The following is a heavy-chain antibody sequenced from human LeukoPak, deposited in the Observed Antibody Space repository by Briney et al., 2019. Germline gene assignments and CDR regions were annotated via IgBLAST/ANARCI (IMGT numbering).Heavy chain of an antibody. J-gene: IGHJ4*02. V-gene: IGHV1-2*02. D-gene: IGHD3-22*01. CDR2: INPNNGHT. Sequence: ASVKVSCKASGYTFTGYYMHWVRQAPGQGLEWMGWINPNNGHTNFAQKFQGRVTMTRDTSISTAYMELSRLRSDDTAVYYCARDLGYDSSGYHYWGQGTLVTVSS. CDR3: ARDLGYDSSGYHY. CDR1: GYTFTGYY.